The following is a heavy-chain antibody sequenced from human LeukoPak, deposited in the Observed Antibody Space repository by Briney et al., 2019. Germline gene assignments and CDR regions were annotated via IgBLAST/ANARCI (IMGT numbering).Heavy chain of an antibody. CDR2: SNSDGSVR. CDR1: GFGFSSHW. CDR3: ARDPSVNNAIGYNWFVH. D-gene: IGHD2/OR15-2a*01. J-gene: IGHJ5*02. V-gene: IGHV3-74*01. Sequence: GESLRLSCAASGFGFSSHWMHWVRQAPGKGLVWVSRSNSDGSVRNYADSVEGRFIISRDNAKNTLYLQMNNLGVEDTAVYFCARDPSVNNAIGYNWFVHWGQGALVTVSS.